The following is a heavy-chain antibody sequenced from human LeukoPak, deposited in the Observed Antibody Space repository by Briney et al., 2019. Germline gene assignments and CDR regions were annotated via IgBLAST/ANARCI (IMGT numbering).Heavy chain of an antibody. J-gene: IGHJ4*02. D-gene: IGHD3-10*01. Sequence: SETLSLTCTVSGGSISSYYWSWIRQPAGKGLEWIGRIYTSGSTNYNPSLKSRVTTSVDTSKNQFSLKLSSVTAADTAVYYCAREKGWFGESHFDYWGQGTLVTVSS. CDR2: IYTSGST. CDR3: AREKGWFGESHFDY. V-gene: IGHV4-4*07. CDR1: GGSISSYY.